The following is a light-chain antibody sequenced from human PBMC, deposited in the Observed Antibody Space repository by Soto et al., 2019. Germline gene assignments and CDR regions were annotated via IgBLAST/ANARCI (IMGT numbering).Light chain of an antibody. CDR1: SSDVGGYNY. V-gene: IGLV2-8*01. Sequence: QSALTQPPSASGSRGQSVTISCTGTSSDVGGYNYVSWYQQHPGKAPKLMIYEVSKRPSGVPDRFSGSKSGNTASLTVSGLQAEDEADYYCSSYAGSSIGVFGTGTKLTVL. CDR3: SSYAGSSIGV. J-gene: IGLJ1*01. CDR2: EVS.